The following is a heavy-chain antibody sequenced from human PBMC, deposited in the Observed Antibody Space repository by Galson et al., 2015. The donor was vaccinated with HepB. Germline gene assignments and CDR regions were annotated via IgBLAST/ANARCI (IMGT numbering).Heavy chain of an antibody. Sequence: SLRLSCAASGFTFGSYPMHWVRQAPGKGLEWVAVISYDGSNKYYADSVKGRFTISRDNSKNTLSLHMGSLRAEDTAVYYCASITTVGTSFDYWGQGTLVTVSS. D-gene: IGHD6-13*01. CDR2: ISYDGSNK. CDR1: GFTFGSYP. V-gene: IGHV3-30-3*01. CDR3: ASITTVGTSFDY. J-gene: IGHJ4*02.